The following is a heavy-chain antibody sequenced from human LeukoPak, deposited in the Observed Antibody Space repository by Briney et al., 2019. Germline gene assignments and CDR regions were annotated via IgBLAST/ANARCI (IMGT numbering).Heavy chain of an antibody. CDR3: ARRRGDFWSDYYAFDY. V-gene: IGHV4-59*08. CDR2: IYYGGST. D-gene: IGHD3-3*01. J-gene: IGHJ4*02. Sequence: KSSETLSLTCTVSGYSISNYYWSWIRQPPGKGLEWIGYIYYGGSTNYNPSLASRVTISLDTSKNQFSLKLSSVTAADTAVYYCARRRGDFWSDYYAFDYWGQGTLVTISS. CDR1: GYSISNYY.